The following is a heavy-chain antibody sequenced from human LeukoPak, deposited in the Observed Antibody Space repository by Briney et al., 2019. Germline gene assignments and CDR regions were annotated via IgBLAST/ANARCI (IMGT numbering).Heavy chain of an antibody. CDR1: GFTFRNYG. J-gene: IGHJ4*02. V-gene: IGHV3-23*01. CDR2: ISDSGSSA. Sequence: GGSLRLSCAASGFTFRNYGMSWVRQAPGKGLEWVSVISDSGSSAYYADSVRGRFTISRDNSKNTLYLQMNSLRAEDTAVYYCAPDLRGAAWSLDYWGQGNLVSVSS. D-gene: IGHD2-15*01. CDR3: APDLRGAAWSLDY.